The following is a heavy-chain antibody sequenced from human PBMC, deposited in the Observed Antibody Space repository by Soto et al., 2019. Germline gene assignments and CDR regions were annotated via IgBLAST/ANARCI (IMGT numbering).Heavy chain of an antibody. Sequence: SETLSLTCTVFGSSISSSYCSWIRQPPGKGLEWIGYIYYSGSTNYNPSLKSRVTISVDTSKNQFSLKLSTVTAADTAVYYCARDLTGDLSGFDYWGQGTLVTVSS. CDR2: IYYSGST. CDR3: ARDLTGDLSGFDY. D-gene: IGHD7-27*01. CDR1: GSSISSSY. V-gene: IGHV4-59*01. J-gene: IGHJ4*02.